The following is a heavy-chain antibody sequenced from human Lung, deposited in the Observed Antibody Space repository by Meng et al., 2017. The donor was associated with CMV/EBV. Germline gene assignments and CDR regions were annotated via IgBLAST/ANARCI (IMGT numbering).Heavy chain of an antibody. J-gene: IGHJ6*02. Sequence: ASXXVSXQASGYIXSGYYIHWVRQAPGQGLEWMGWINPNSGGTNYAQKFQGRVTMTRDTSISTAYMDLSRLKSDDTAVYYCARGMGDYCSTTSCSYGVDVXGQGXTVTVSS. CDR1: GYIXSGYY. CDR3: ARGMGDYCSTTSCSYGVDV. CDR2: INPNSGGT. V-gene: IGHV1-2*02. D-gene: IGHD2-2*01.